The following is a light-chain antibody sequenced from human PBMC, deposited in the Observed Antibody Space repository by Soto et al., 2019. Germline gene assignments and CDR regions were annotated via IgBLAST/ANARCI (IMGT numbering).Light chain of an antibody. V-gene: IGLV1-47*01. CDR2: RNN. J-gene: IGLJ2*01. CDR3: SAWDDSLSGGV. CDR1: SSNIGSNY. Sequence: QSVLTQPPSASGTPGQRVTISCSGSSSNIGSNYVYCYQQLPGTAPKLLIYRNNQRPSGVTDRFSGSKSGTSASLAISGLRSEDEADYYCSAWDDSLSGGVFGGGTKLTVL.